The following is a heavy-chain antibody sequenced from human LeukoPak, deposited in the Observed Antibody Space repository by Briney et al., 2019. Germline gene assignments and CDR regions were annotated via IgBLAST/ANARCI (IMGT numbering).Heavy chain of an antibody. D-gene: IGHD2-21*01. CDR3: AKDFIVVVIAENDASDI. Sequence: GRSLRLSCAASGCTFSNYGMQWVRQAPGKGLEWVAVIWHDGSNKDDGDSVKGRFTISRDNSKNTLYLQMNSLRAEDTAVYYCAKDFIVVVIAENDASDIWGQGTMVTVSS. V-gene: IGHV3-33*06. J-gene: IGHJ3*02. CDR1: GCTFSNYG. CDR2: IWHDGSNK.